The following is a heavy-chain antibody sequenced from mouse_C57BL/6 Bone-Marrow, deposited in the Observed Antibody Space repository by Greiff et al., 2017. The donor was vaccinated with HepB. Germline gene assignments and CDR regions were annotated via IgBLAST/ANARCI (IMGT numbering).Heavy chain of an antibody. Sequence: QVQLQQPGAELVKPGASVKLSCKASGYTFTSYWMHWVKQRPGQGLEWIGMIHPNSGSTNYNEKFKSKATLTVDKSSSTAYMQLSSLTSEDSAVYYCASWEVLWGGFAYWGQGTLVTVSA. CDR3: ASWEVLWGGFAY. CDR1: GYTFTSYW. D-gene: IGHD1-1*02. CDR2: IHPNSGST. V-gene: IGHV1-64*01. J-gene: IGHJ3*01.